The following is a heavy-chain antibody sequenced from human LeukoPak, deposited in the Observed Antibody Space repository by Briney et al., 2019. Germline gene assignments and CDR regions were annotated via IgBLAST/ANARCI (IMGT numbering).Heavy chain of an antibody. D-gene: IGHD3-16*01. V-gene: IGHV3-23*01. J-gene: IGHJ4*02. CDR2: ISGSGGST. CDR3: AKDEGGEPLYYFDY. CDR1: GFTFRTYA. Sequence: PGGSLRLSCAASGFTFRTYAMSWVRRAPGKGLEWVSTISGSGGSTYYADSVKGRFTISRDTSKNTLYLQMNSLRAEDTAVYYWAKDEGGEPLYYFDYWGQGTLVTVSS.